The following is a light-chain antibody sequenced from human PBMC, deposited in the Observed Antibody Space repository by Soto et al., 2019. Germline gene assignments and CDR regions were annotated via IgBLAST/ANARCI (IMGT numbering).Light chain of an antibody. CDR2: KAS. J-gene: IGKJ2*01. Sequence: DVQMTQSPSTLSASVGDRVTITCRASQSISSWLAWYQQKPGKAPKLLIYKASSLESGVPSRFSGSGSGTEFTLTVSSLQPDDFATYYCQQYYYFPYTFGQGTNLEIK. V-gene: IGKV1-5*03. CDR1: QSISSW. CDR3: QQYYYFPYT.